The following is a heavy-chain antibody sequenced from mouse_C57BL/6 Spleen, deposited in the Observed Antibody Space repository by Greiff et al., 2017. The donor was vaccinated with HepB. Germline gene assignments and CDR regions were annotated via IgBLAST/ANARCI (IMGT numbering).Heavy chain of an antibody. J-gene: IGHJ3*01. CDR1: GFTFSDYG. V-gene: IGHV5-17*01. CDR3: ARTIYYDYGFAY. Sequence: EVHLVESGGGLVKPGGSLKLSCAASGFTFSDYGMHWVRQAPEKGLEWVAYISSGSSTIYYADTVKGRFTISRDNAKNTLFLQMTSLRSEDTAMYYCARTIYYDYGFAYWGQVTLVTVSA. D-gene: IGHD2-4*01. CDR2: ISSGSSTI.